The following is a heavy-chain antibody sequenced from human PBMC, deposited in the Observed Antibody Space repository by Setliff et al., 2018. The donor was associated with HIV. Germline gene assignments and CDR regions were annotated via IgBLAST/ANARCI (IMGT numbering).Heavy chain of an antibody. V-gene: IGHV4-38-2*01. CDR1: GYSISSGYY. Sequence: SETLSLTCAVSGYSISSGYYWGWIRQPPGKGLQWIGSTFHSGSTYYNPSLKRRVTFSVDTFKNQFSLKLSSVTATDTAVYYCARHDTEYSSYPIDYWGQGNLVTVSS. J-gene: IGHJ4*02. CDR2: TFHSGST. D-gene: IGHD6-6*01. CDR3: ARHDTEYSSYPIDY.